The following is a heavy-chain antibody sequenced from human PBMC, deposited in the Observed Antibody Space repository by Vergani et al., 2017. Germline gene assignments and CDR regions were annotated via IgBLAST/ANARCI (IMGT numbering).Heavy chain of an antibody. CDR3: ARLRQWLAEPIDY. D-gene: IGHD6-19*01. CDR2: ISYSGST. Sequence: QLQLQESVPGLVKPSETLSLTCTVSGGSLSSSSYYWGWIRQPPGNGLEWIGSISYSGSTYYNPSLKSRVPISVDTSENQFSLKLSSVTAGDTAVYYWARLRQWLAEPIDYWGQGTLVTVSA. J-gene: IGHJ4*02. CDR1: GGSLSSSSYY. V-gene: IGHV4-39*01.